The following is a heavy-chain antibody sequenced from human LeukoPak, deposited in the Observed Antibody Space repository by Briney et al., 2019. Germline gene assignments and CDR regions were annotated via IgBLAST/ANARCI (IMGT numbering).Heavy chain of an antibody. D-gene: IGHD4-17*01. J-gene: IGHJ4*02. Sequence: GGSLRLSCAASGFTFSSYEMNWVRQAPGKGLEWVSYISSSSSYIYYADSVKGRFTISRDNAKNSLYLQMNSLRAEDTAVYYCARDNYGDSVDYWGQGTLVTVSS. CDR3: ARDNYGDSVDY. CDR1: GFTFSSYE. CDR2: ISSSSSYI. V-gene: IGHV3-21*05.